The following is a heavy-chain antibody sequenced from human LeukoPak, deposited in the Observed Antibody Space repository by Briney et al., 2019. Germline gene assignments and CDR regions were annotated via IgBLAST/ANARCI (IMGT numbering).Heavy chain of an antibody. CDR3: ARPYSTAWSADYFDY. D-gene: IGHD6-13*01. CDR2: ISYDGSNK. Sequence: GRSLRLSCAASGFTFSSYGMHWVRQAPGKGLEWVAVISYDGSNKYYADSVKGRFTISRDNSKNTLYLQMNSLRTEDTAVYYCARPYSTAWSADYFDYWGQGTLVTVSS. V-gene: IGHV3-30*03. CDR1: GFTFSSYG. J-gene: IGHJ4*02.